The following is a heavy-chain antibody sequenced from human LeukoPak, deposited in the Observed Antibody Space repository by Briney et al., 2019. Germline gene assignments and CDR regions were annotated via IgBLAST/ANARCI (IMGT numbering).Heavy chain of an antibody. V-gene: IGHV1-24*01. CDR3: ARGFDYDILTGYYRDNWFDP. J-gene: IGHJ5*02. CDR1: GYSLSELF. D-gene: IGHD3-9*01. Sequence: ASVKVSCKVSGYSLSELFTHWVRQAPGKGLEWMGGFDPEDGEPMYAQKFQGRVTMTRDTSISTAYMELSRLRSDDTAVYYCARGFDYDILTGYYRDNWFDPWGQGTLVTVSS. CDR2: FDPEDGEP.